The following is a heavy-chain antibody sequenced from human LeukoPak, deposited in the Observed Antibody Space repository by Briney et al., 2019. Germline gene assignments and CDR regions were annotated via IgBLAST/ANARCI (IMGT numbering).Heavy chain of an antibody. CDR1: GFTFSSYS. J-gene: IGHJ4*02. CDR2: ISSSSSTI. CDR3: AKGAKSMTTVTTGPFDY. V-gene: IGHV3-48*01. D-gene: IGHD4-17*01. Sequence: TGGSLRLSCAASGFTFSSYSMNWVRQAPGKGLEWVSYISSSSSTIYYADSVKGRFTISRDNAKNSLYLQMNSLRAEDTAVYYCAKGAKSMTTVTTGPFDYWGQGTLVTVSS.